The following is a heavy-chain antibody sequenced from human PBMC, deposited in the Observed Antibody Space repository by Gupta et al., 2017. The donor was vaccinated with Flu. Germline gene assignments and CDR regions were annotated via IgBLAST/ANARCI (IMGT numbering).Heavy chain of an antibody. J-gene: IGHJ4*02. Sequence: QVQLVESGGGVVQPGRSLRLSCAASGFTFSSYGMHWVRQAPGKGLEWVAVIWYDGSNKYYADSVKGRFTISRDNSKNTLYLQMNSLRAEDTAVYYCARGREEWELLLYYFDYWGQGTLVTVSS. V-gene: IGHV3-33*01. D-gene: IGHD1-26*01. CDR2: IWYDGSNK. CDR3: ARGREEWELLLYYFDY. CDR1: GFTFSSYG.